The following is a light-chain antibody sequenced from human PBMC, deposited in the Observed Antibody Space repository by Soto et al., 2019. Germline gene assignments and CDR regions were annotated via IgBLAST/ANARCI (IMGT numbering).Light chain of an antibody. CDR2: AAF. CDR1: PTISSNF. Sequence: ELLLTQSPGTLALSPGESATLSCRTSPTISSNFLAWFQQRPGEAPRLLIFAAFSRAAGVPDRFSGSGSGTEFTLTISRLEPEDFAVYYCQEYNNWPPMSTFGQGTKLEMK. J-gene: IGKJ2*01. V-gene: IGKV3-20*01. CDR3: QEYNNWPPMST.